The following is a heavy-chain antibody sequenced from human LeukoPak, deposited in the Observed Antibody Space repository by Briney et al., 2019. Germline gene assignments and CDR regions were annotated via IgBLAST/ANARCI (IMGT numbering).Heavy chain of an antibody. V-gene: IGHV1-18*01. D-gene: IGHD4-17*01. Sequence: ASVRVSCKASGYTFTKNAISWVRQAPGQGLEWMGWISGYNVNTNYEHKLQRRITMTTDTSTSTAYMELRSLRSDDTDVYDCTRDRGAGDYGNFDYWGQGTLVTVSA. CDR1: GYTFTKNA. CDR3: TRDRGAGDYGNFDY. J-gene: IGHJ4*02. CDR2: ISGYNVNT.